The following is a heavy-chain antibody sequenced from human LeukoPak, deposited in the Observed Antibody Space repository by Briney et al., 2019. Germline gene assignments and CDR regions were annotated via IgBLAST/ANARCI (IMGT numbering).Heavy chain of an antibody. Sequence: QSGGSLRLSCAASGFTFSKYAMSWVRQAPGKGLEWVSGMSGSGDTTYYADSVEGRFTISRDNSKNTLHLQTNSLRAEDTAVYYCAKADVTMVRGVITTPLGYWGQGTLVTVSS. CDR3: AKADVTMVRGVITTPLGY. V-gene: IGHV3-23*01. CDR2: MSGSGDTT. CDR1: GFTFSKYA. J-gene: IGHJ4*02. D-gene: IGHD3-10*01.